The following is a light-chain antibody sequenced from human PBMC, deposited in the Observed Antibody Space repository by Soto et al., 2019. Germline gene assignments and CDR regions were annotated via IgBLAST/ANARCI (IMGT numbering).Light chain of an antibody. V-gene: IGLV1-40*01. CDR1: SSNIGAGYD. CDR2: SNN. J-gene: IGLJ2*01. Sequence: QSVLTQPPSVSGAPGQRVTISCTGGSSNIGAGYDVHWYQQLPGTAPKLLIFSNNNRPSGVPDRFSGSKSGTSASMAITGLQAEDEVDYYCQSYDSSLSGYVAFGGGTKLTVL. CDR3: QSYDSSLSGYVA.